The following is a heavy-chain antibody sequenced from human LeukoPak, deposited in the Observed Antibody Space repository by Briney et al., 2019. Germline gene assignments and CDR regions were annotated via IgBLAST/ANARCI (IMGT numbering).Heavy chain of an antibody. V-gene: IGHV3-23*01. CDR2: ISGSGGST. D-gene: IGHD3-22*01. J-gene: IGHJ3*02. Sequence: PGGSLRLSGAASGFTFSSYAMSWVRQAPGKGLEWVSAISGSGGSTYYADSVKGRFTISRDNSKNTLYLQMNSLRAEDTAVYYCARDVYDSSGYVIWGQGTMVTVSS. CDR3: ARDVYDSSGYVI. CDR1: GFTFSSYA.